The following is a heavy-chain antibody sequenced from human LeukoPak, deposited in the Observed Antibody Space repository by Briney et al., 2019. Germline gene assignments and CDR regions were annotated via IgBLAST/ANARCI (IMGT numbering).Heavy chain of an antibody. CDR3: ARGLTIYYFDY. Sequence: PSETLSLTCTVSGGSISSSSYYWGWIRQPPGKGLEWIGSIYYSGSTYYNPSLKSRVTISVDTSKNQSSLKLSSVTAADTAVYYCARGLTIYYFDYWGQGTLVTVSS. V-gene: IGHV4-39*07. CDR1: GGSISSSSYY. D-gene: IGHD3-3*02. CDR2: IYYSGST. J-gene: IGHJ4*02.